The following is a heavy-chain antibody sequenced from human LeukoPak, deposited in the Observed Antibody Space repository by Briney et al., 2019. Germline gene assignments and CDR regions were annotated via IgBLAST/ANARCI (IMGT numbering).Heavy chain of an antibody. J-gene: IGHJ6*03. Sequence: GGSLRLSCAASGFTFSSYSMNWVRQAPGKGLEWVSSISTSSSYIYYADSVKGRFTISRDNAKNSLFLQMNSLRAEDTAVYYCARGGDHPTFLFQYMDVWGKGTTVTVSS. V-gene: IGHV3-21*06. CDR3: ARGGDHPTFLFQYMDV. CDR1: GFTFSSYS. D-gene: IGHD3-16*01. CDR2: ISTSSSYI.